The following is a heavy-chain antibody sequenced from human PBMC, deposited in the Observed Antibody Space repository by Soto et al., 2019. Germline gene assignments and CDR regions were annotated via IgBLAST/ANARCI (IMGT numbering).Heavy chain of an antibody. J-gene: IGHJ2*01. CDR2: IFHRGST. V-gene: IGHV4-30-2*01. CDR1: GGSISSGGYS. D-gene: IGHD1-26*01. Sequence: QLQLQESGSGLVKPSQTLSLTCAVSGGSISSGGYSWSWLRQPPGNGLEWIGDIFHRGSTCDNPSLKRRGTISVEGTNNHCSLELSSVPAADTAVYYCAREAGIGRPDRYFNVCGSGTLVTV. CDR3: AREAGIGRPDRYFNV.